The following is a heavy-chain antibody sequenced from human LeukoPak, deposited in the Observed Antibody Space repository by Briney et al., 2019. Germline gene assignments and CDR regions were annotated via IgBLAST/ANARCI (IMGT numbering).Heavy chain of an antibody. D-gene: IGHD4-11*01. CDR3: AREGGDVRTTYYYYGMDV. V-gene: IGHV1-69*06. Sequence: SVKVSFKASGGTFISYAISWVRQAPGQGLEWMGGIIPIFGTANYAQKFQGRVTITADKSTSTAYMELSSLRSEDTAVYYCAREGGDVRTTYYYYGMDVWGKGTTVTVSS. J-gene: IGHJ6*04. CDR2: IIPIFGTA. CDR1: GGTFISYA.